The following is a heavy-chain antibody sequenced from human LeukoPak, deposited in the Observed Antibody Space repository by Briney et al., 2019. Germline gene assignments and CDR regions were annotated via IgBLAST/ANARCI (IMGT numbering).Heavy chain of an antibody. CDR1: GFTFSSYS. J-gene: IGHJ4*02. Sequence: PGGSLRLSCAASGFTFSSYSMNWVRQAPGKGLEWVSSISSSSSHIYYADSVKGRFTISRDNAKNSLYLQMNSLRAEDTAVYYCARVGYDILTGSEEFDYWGQGTLVTVSS. D-gene: IGHD3-9*01. CDR3: ARVGYDILTGSEEFDY. CDR2: ISSSSSHI. V-gene: IGHV3-21*01.